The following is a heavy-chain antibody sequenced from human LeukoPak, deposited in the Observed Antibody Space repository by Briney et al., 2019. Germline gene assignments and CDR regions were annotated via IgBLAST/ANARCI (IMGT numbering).Heavy chain of an antibody. CDR1: GGSISSSSYY. D-gene: IGHD1-26*01. CDR2: ICYSGST. V-gene: IGHV4-39*01. Sequence: SETLSLTCTVSGGSISSSSYYWGWIRQPPGKGLEWIGSICYSGSTYYNPSLKSRVTISVDTSKNQFSLNLNSATATDTAVYYCARGFLGLNGGVWGQGTTVTVSS. CDR3: ARGFLGLNGGV. J-gene: IGHJ6*02.